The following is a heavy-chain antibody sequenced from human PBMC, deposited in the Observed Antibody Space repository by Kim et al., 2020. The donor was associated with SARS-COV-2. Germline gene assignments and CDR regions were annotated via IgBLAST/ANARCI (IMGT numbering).Heavy chain of an antibody. J-gene: IGHJ4*02. V-gene: IGHV6-1*01. CDR3: VRGRASAFDY. CDR2: TYYESKWYN. Sequence: SQTLSLTCAISGDSVSSNGVAWNWIRQSPSRGLEWLGRTYYESKWYNDYAVTVNSRITINPDTSKNQFSLQLNSVTPEDTAVYYCVRGRASAFDYWGQGTLVTVSS. CDR1: GDSVSSNGVA.